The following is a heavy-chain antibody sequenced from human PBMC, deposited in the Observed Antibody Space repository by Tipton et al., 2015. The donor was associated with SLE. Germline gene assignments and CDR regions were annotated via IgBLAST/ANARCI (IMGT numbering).Heavy chain of an antibody. CDR2: IYHSGST. D-gene: IGHD7-27*01. CDR3: AIPGDDAFDI. J-gene: IGHJ3*02. V-gene: IGHV4-59*12. CDR1: GGSISSYY. Sequence: TLSLTCTVSGGSISSYYWSWIRQPPGKGLEWIGYIYHSGSTYYNPSLKSRVTISVDRSKNQFSLKLSSVTAADTAVYYCAIPGDDAFDIWGQGTMVTVSS.